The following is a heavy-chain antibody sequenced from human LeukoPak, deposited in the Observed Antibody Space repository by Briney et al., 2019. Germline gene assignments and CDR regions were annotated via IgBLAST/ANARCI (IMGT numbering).Heavy chain of an antibody. J-gene: IGHJ3*02. CDR3: ARHFTVEMATADAAFDI. V-gene: IGHV4-38-2*01. CDR2: IYHSGGT. D-gene: IGHD5-24*01. CDR1: GYSISSGYY. Sequence: SETLSLTCAVSGYSISSGYYWGWIRQPPGKGLEWIGSIYHSGGTYYNPSLKSRVTISVDTSKNQFSLKLSSVTAADTAVYYCARHFTVEMATADAAFDIWGQGTMVTVSS.